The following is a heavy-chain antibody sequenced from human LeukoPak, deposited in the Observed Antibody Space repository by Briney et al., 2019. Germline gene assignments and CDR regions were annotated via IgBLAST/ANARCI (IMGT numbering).Heavy chain of an antibody. CDR2: INHSGST. J-gene: IGHJ3*02. CDR3: ARGGQLWSYDAFDI. D-gene: IGHD5-18*01. CDR1: GGSFSGYY. V-gene: IGHV4-34*01. Sequence: SETLSLTSAVYGGSFSGYYWSWIRQPPGKGLEWIGEINHSGSTNYNPSLKSRVTISVDTSKNQFSLKLSSVTAADTAVYYCARGGQLWSYDAFDIWGQGTMVTVSS.